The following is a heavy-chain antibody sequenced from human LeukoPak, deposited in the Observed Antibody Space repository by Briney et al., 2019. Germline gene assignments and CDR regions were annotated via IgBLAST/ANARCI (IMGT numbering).Heavy chain of an antibody. J-gene: IGHJ1*01. CDR2: IYYSGST. CDR3: ARGTDFRH. V-gene: IGHV4-59*08. CDR1: GGSISDYY. Sequence: SETLSLTCTVSGGSISDYYWSWIRQPPGKGPEWIGYIYYSGSTNYNPSLKSRVTISVDTSKNQFSLKLNSVTAADTAVYYCARGTDFRHWGQGTLVTVSS.